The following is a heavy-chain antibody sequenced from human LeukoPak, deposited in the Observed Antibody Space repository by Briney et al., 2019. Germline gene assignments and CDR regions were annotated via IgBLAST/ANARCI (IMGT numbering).Heavy chain of an antibody. D-gene: IGHD4-23*01. CDR3: ARGPPLASVGAFFDY. J-gene: IGHJ4*02. Sequence: GRSLRLSCAASGFTFSSYAMHWVRQAPGKGLEWVAVISYDGSNKYYADSVKGRFTISRDNSKNTLYLQMNSLRAEDTAVYYCARGPPLASVGAFFDYWGQGTLVTVSS. V-gene: IGHV3-30-3*01. CDR2: ISYDGSNK. CDR1: GFTFSSYA.